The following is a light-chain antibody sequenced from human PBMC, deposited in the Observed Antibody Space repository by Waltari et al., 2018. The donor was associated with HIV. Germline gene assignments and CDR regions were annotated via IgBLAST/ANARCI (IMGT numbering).Light chain of an antibody. J-gene: IGKJ4*01. V-gene: IGKV1-39*01. CDR3: QQSTSTPLT. CDR1: QSIGRY. Sequence: DIQMTQSPSSLSASVGDRVTITCRESQSIGRYLNWYQQKPGKAPKLLIYAASSLQSGVPPRVSGSGSGTDFTLAISSLQPEDFATYYCQQSTSTPLTFGGGTKVEI. CDR2: AAS.